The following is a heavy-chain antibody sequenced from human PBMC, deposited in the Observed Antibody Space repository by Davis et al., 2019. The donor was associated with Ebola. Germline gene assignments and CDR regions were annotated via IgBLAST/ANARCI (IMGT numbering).Heavy chain of an antibody. Sequence: PGGSLRLSCTVSGGSMRNYYWTWIRQPAGKGLEYIGRISNTGSATYNPSLKSRVTVSLDMSKREFSLSLSSVTAADTAVYYCAKEITVNYYNQYAMEVWGQGTTVTVSS. J-gene: IGHJ6*02. CDR2: ISNTGSA. V-gene: IGHV4-4*07. CDR1: GGSMRNYY. CDR3: AKEITVNYYNQYAMEV. D-gene: IGHD3-16*01.